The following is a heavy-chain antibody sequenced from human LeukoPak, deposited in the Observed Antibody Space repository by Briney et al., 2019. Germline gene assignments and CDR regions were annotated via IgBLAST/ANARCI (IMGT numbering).Heavy chain of an antibody. D-gene: IGHD4-23*01. Sequence: GSSVKVSCKASGGTFSSYAISWVRQAPGQGLEWMGGIIPIFGAANYAQKFQGRVTITADESTSTAYMELRSLRSEDTAVYYCARATGNSDHSPQEPIDLYFDLWGRGTLVTVSS. J-gene: IGHJ2*01. CDR1: GGTFSSYA. V-gene: IGHV1-69*01. CDR2: IIPIFGAA. CDR3: ARATGNSDHSPQEPIDLYFDL.